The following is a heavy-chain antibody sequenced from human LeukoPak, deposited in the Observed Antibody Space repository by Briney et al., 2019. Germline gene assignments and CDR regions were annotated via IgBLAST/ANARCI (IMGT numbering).Heavy chain of an antibody. Sequence: SQTLSLTCTVAGGSISSGGYYWSWIRQHPGKGLEWIGYIYYSGSTYYNPSLKSRVTISVDTSKNQFSLKLSSVTAADTAVYYCAREHSGYHFDYWGQGTLVTVSS. CDR2: IYYSGST. D-gene: IGHD3-22*01. CDR1: GGSISSGGYY. V-gene: IGHV4-31*03. CDR3: AREHSGYHFDY. J-gene: IGHJ4*02.